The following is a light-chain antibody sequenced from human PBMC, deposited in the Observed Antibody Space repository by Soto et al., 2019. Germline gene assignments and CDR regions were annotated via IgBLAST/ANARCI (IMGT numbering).Light chain of an antibody. Sequence: EIVLTQSPVTLSLSPGERATLSCRTSQSVNSNFLAWYQQKPGQAPRLLIYGASTRATGIPDRFSGSGSGTDFTLTITRLEPEDFAVYYCQQYGSSPRLTFGGGTKVDIK. CDR1: QSVNSNF. CDR3: QQYGSSPRLT. V-gene: IGKV3-20*01. CDR2: GAS. J-gene: IGKJ4*01.